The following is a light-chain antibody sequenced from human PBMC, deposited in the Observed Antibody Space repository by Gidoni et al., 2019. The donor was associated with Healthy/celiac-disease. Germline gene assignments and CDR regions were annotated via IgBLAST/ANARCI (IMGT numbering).Light chain of an antibody. CDR3: MQALQTPWT. CDR2: LGS. V-gene: IGKV2-28*01. Sequence: DIVMTQPPLSLPVTPGEPASISCRPSQSLLHSNGYNYLDWYLQKPGQSPQLLIYLGSNRASGVPDRFSGSGSGTDFTLKISRVEAEDVGVYYCMQALQTPWTFGQGTKVEIK. CDR1: QSLLHSNGYNY. J-gene: IGKJ1*01.